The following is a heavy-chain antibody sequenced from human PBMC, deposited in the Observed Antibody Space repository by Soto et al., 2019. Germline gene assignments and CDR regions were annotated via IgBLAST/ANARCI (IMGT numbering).Heavy chain of an antibody. J-gene: IGHJ4*02. CDR1: GFTLSSYA. CDR2: ISYDGSNK. V-gene: IGHV3-30-3*01. Sequence: SLRLSCAASGFTLSSYAMHWVRQAPGKGLEWVAVISYDGSNKYYADSVKGRFTISRDNSKNTLYLQMNSLRAEDTAVYYCARGKFPYYYDSSGYYYALDYWGQGTLVTVSS. D-gene: IGHD3-22*01. CDR3: ARGKFPYYYDSSGYYYALDY.